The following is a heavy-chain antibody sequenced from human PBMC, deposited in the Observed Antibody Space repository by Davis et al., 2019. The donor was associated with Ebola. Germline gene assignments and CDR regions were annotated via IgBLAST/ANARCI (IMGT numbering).Heavy chain of an antibody. CDR2: IYSGGST. Sequence: PGGSLRLSCAASGFTVSSNYMSWVRQAPGKGQEWVSVIYSGGSTYYADSVKGRFTISRDNSKNTLYLQMNSLRAEDTAVYYCARLVAYCGGDCPGDYWGQGTLVTVSS. J-gene: IGHJ4*02. V-gene: IGHV3-53*01. CDR1: GFTVSSNY. D-gene: IGHD2-21*01. CDR3: ARLVAYCGGDCPGDY.